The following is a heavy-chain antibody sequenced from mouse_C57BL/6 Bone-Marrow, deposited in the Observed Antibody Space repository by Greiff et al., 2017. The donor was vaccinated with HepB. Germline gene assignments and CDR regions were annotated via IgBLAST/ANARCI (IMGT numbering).Heavy chain of an antibody. CDR3: AREGRPPYYSNSFDV. D-gene: IGHD2-5*01. CDR2: IDPANGNT. J-gene: IGHJ1*03. CDR1: GFNIKNTY. V-gene: IGHV14-3*01. Sequence: EVQLKESVAELVRPGASVKLSCTASGFNIKNTYMHWVKQRPEQGLEWIGRIDPANGNTKYAPKFQGKATITADTSSNTAYLQLSSLTSEDTAIYYCAREGRPPYYSNSFDVWGTGTTVTVSS.